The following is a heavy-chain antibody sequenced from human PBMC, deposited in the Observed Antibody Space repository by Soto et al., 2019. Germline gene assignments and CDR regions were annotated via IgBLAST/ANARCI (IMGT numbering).Heavy chain of an antibody. CDR3: ASPHGETYHYYYYYGMDV. Sequence: ASVKVSCKASGYTFTGYYMHWVRQAPGQGLEWMGWINPNSGGANYAQKFQGRVTMTRDTSISTAYMELSRLRSDDTAVYYCASPHGETYHYYYYYGMDVWGQGTTVTVSS. CDR2: INPNSGGA. CDR1: GYTFTGYY. D-gene: IGHD3-10*01. J-gene: IGHJ6*02. V-gene: IGHV1-2*02.